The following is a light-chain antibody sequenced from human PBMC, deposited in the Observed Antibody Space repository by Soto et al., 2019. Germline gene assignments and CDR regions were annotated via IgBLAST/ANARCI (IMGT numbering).Light chain of an antibody. V-gene: IGKV3D-20*01. CDR2: DTS. J-gene: IGKJ1*01. CDR3: QQYGSSAS. CDR1: QRVIGCF. Sequence: DIVLTQSPATLSLSPGERATLYCGASQRVIGCFLAWYQQKPGLAPRLILYDTSFRATGIPDRFSGSGSGTDFTLTISRLDPEDFAVYYCQQYGSSASFGQGTKVDIK.